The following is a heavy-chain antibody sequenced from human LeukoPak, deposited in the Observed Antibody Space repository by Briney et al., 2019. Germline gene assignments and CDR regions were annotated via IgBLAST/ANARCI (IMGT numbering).Heavy chain of an antibody. V-gene: IGHV4-30-4*01. D-gene: IGHD4-17*01. CDR1: GGSISSGDYY. CDR2: IYYSGST. J-gene: IGHJ4*02. CDR3: ARDSTPYGHSGY. Sequence: SETLSLTCTVSGGSISSGDYYWSWIRQPPGKGLEWIGYIYYSGSTYYNPSLKSRVTISVDTSKNQFSLKLSSVTAADTAVYYCARDSTPYGHSGYWGQGTLVTVSP.